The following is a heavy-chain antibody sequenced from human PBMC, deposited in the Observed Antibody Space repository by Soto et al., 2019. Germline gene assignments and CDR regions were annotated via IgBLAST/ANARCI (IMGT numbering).Heavy chain of an antibody. V-gene: IGHV3-7*01. CDR3: ARDKEGYYGSGSSFDS. J-gene: IGHJ4*02. D-gene: IGHD3-10*01. Sequence: EVQLVESGGGLVQPGGSLRLSCAASGFTFSRYWMSWVRQAPGKGLEWVVNIKQDGSEKYYVESVKGRFTISRDNAKNSLYLQMNSLRAEDTAVFYCARDKEGYYGSGSSFDSWGQGTLVTVSS. CDR2: IKQDGSEK. CDR1: GFTFSRYW.